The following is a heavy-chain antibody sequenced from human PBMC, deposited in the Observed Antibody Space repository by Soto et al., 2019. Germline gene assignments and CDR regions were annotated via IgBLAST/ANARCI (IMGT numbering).Heavy chain of an antibody. CDR1: GFTFSSYW. CDR2: IKYHGSEK. Sequence: GGSLRLSCAASGFTFSSYWMSWVRQAPGRGLEWMANIKYHGSEKYYVDSVKGRLTISRDKAKNSLYLQMNSLRAEDTAVYYCASSPHKDSRPDYWGQGTLVTVSS. CDR3: ASSPHKDSRPDY. V-gene: IGHV3-7*03. D-gene: IGHD3-22*01. J-gene: IGHJ4*02.